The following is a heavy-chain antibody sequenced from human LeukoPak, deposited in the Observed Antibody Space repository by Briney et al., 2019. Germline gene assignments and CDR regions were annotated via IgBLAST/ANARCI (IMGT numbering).Heavy chain of an antibody. J-gene: IGHJ5*02. D-gene: IGHD3-10*01. CDR2: INTNTGNP. Sequence: ASVKVSCKTSGYSFTNYGITWVRQAPGQGLEWMGWINTNTGNPTYAQGFTGRFVFSLDTSVSTAYLQISSLKAEDTAVYYCARENSYGSGNGLDPWGQGTLVTVSS. CDR3: ARENSYGSGNGLDP. CDR1: GYSFTNYG. V-gene: IGHV7-4-1*02.